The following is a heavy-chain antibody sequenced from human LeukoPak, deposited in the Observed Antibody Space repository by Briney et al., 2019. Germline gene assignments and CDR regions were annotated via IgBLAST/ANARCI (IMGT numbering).Heavy chain of an antibody. V-gene: IGHV3-23*01. D-gene: IGHD3-10*01. CDR1: GLPFRSYA. J-gene: IGHJ6*03. CDR3: ARDPSRGSVTFYYYYYMDV. CDR2: ISGGGGST. Sequence: GGSLRLSCAASGLPFRSYALSWVPRAQGKGLKGSSAISGGGGSTYYADSVKGRFTISRDNSKNTLYLQMNSLRAEDTAMYYCARDPSRGSVTFYYYYYMDVWGKGTTVTVSS.